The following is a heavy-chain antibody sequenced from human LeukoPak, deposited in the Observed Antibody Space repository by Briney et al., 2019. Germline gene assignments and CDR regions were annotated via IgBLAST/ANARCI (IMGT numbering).Heavy chain of an antibody. Sequence: SKTLSLTCTVSGGSISSSSYYWGWIRQPPGKGLEWIGSIYYSGSTYYNPSLKSRVTISVDTSKNQFSLKLSSVTAADTAVYYCARLTAMVRGPTVGWFDPWGQGTLVTVSS. V-gene: IGHV4-39*01. CDR1: GGSISSSSYY. CDR2: IYYSGST. CDR3: ARLTAMVRGPTVGWFDP. D-gene: IGHD3-10*01. J-gene: IGHJ5*02.